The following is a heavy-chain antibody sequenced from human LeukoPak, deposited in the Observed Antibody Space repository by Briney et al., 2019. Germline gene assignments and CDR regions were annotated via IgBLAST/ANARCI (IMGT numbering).Heavy chain of an antibody. CDR2: ISAYNGNT. Sequence: ASVKVSCKASGYTFTSYDINWVRQATGQGLEWMGWISAYNGNTNYAQKLQGRVTMTTDTSTSTAYMELRSLRSDDTAVYYCAKGRKVRGVITTLNRDNWFDPWGQGTLVTVSS. J-gene: IGHJ5*02. CDR3: AKGRKVRGVITTLNRDNWFDP. D-gene: IGHD3-10*01. CDR1: GYTFTSYD. V-gene: IGHV1-18*01.